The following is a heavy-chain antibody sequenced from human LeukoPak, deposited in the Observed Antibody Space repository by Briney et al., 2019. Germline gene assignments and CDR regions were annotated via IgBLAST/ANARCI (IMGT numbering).Heavy chain of an antibody. CDR1: GFTFDDYA. Sequence: PGRSLRLSCAASGFTFDDYAMHWVRQAPGKGLEWVPGISWNSGSIGYADSVKGRFTISRDNAKNSLYLQMHSLRAEDMALYLWAKAGSGSNLYFDLWGRGPLVTVSS. V-gene: IGHV3-9*03. CDR3: AKAGSGSNLYFDL. CDR2: ISWNSGSI. D-gene: IGHD3-10*01. J-gene: IGHJ2*01.